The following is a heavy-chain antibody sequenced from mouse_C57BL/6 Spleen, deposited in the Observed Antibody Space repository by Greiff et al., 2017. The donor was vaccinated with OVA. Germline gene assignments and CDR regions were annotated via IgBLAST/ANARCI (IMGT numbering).Heavy chain of an antibody. D-gene: IGHD1-1*01. CDR1: GYAFSSSW. CDR3: ARGVTTVVASFDY. V-gene: IGHV1-82*01. Sequence: VKLQESGPELVKPGASVKISCKASGYAFSSSWMNWVKQRPGKGLEWIGRIYPGDGDTNYNGKFKGKATLTADKSSSTAYMQLSSLTSEDSAVYFCARGVTTVVASFDYWGQGTTLTVSS. CDR2: IYPGDGDT. J-gene: IGHJ2*01.